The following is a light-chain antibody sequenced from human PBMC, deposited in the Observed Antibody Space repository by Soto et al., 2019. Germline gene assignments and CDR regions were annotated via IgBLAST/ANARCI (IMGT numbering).Light chain of an antibody. CDR3: CSYGGSYV. Sequence: QSALTQPASVSGSPGQSITISCTRTSSDVGSYNLVSWYQQHPGKAPKVMIYEVSKRPSGVSNRFSGSKSGNTASLTISGLQAEDEADYYCCSYGGSYVLGTWSKVTVL. J-gene: IGLJ1*01. CDR2: EVS. CDR1: SSDVGSYNL. V-gene: IGLV2-23*02.